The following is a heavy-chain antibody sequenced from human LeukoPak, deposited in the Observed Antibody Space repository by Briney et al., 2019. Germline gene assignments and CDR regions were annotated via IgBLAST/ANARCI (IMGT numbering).Heavy chain of an antibody. V-gene: IGHV3-33*08. CDR3: ARGDIFDY. CDR1: GFTFSSYW. J-gene: IGHJ4*02. Sequence: GGSLRLSCAASGFTFSSYWMSWVRQAPGKGLEWVAVIWYDGSNKYYADSVKGRFTISRDNSKNTLYLQMNSLRAEDTAVYYCARGDIFDYWGQGTLVTVSS. CDR2: IWYDGSNK.